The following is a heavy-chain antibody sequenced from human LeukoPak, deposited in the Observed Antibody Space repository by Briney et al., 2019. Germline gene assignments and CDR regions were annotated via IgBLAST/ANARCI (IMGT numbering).Heavy chain of an antibody. Sequence: GSSVKVSCKASGGTFTSNAISWVRQAPGQGLEWMGGIIPIFGTAKYAEKFQGRVTITADESTSTAYMELSSLRSEDAAVYYCARGWLAETAVVTPYNYWGQGTLVTVSS. CDR3: ARGWLAETAVVTPYNY. V-gene: IGHV1-69*01. J-gene: IGHJ4*02. CDR2: IIPIFGTA. D-gene: IGHD4-23*01. CDR1: GGTFTSNA.